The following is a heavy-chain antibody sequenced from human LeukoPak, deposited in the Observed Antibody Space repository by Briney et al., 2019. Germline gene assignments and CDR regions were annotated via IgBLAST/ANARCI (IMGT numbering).Heavy chain of an antibody. J-gene: IGHJ4*02. Sequence: SETLSLTCTVSGGSISSYYWSWIRQPPGKGLEWIGEIHPSGSTSYNPALQSRVTMSVDTSKNQFSLKLNSVTAADTAVYYCARGQDTAKQGYWGQGTLVTVSS. V-gene: IGHV4-34*01. CDR3: ARGQDTAKQGY. CDR1: GGSISSYY. CDR2: IHPSGST. D-gene: IGHD5-18*01.